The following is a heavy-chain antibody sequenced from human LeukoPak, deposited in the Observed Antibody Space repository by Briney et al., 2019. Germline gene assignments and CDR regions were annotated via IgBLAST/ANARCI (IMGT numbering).Heavy chain of an antibody. V-gene: IGHV3-30*04. Sequence: GRSLRLSCAASGFTFSSYAMYWVRQAPGKGLEWVALISYDGSNKYYADSVKGRFTISRDNSKNTLYLQMNSLRAEDTAVYYCARRYFDYWGQGTLVTVSS. CDR2: ISYDGSNK. CDR3: ARRYFDY. CDR1: GFTFSSYA. J-gene: IGHJ4*02.